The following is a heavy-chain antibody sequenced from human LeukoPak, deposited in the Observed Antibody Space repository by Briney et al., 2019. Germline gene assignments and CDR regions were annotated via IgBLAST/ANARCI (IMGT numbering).Heavy chain of an antibody. CDR2: IYSGGST. CDR1: RFTVSTNY. D-gene: IGHD3-10*01. V-gene: IGHV3-53*01. J-gene: IGHJ4*02. Sequence: GGSLRLSCAASRFTVSTNYMSWVRQAPGKGLEWVSVIYSGGSTYYADSVKGRFTISRDNSKNTLYLQMNSLRAEDTAVYYCARGRGTYYFDYWGQGTLVTVSS. CDR3: ARGRGTYYFDY.